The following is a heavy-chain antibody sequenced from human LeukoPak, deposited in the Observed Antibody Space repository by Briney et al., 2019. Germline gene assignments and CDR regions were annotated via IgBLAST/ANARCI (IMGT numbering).Heavy chain of an antibody. J-gene: IGHJ4*02. CDR1: GFTFSSYG. CDR3: ARSSGTYFDY. CDR2: ISSSSSSI. V-gene: IGHV3-48*01. Sequence: PGGSLRLSCAASGFTFSSYGMSWVRQAPGKGLEWVSYISSSSSSIYYADSVKGRFTISRDNAKNSLYLQMNSLRAEDTAVYYCARSSGTYFDYWGQGTLVTVSS. D-gene: IGHD1-26*01.